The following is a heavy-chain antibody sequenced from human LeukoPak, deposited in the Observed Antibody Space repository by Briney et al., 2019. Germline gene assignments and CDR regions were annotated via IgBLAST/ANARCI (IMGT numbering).Heavy chain of an antibody. Sequence: DSVKVSCKASGYTFTGYYMHWVRQAPGQGLEWMGWINPNSGGTNYAQKFQGRVTMTRDTSISTAYMELSRLRSDDTAVYYCARDQSSSLTSWFDPWGQGTLVTVSS. J-gene: IGHJ5*02. D-gene: IGHD6-13*01. V-gene: IGHV1-2*02. CDR2: INPNSGGT. CDR3: ARDQSSSLTSWFDP. CDR1: GYTFTGYY.